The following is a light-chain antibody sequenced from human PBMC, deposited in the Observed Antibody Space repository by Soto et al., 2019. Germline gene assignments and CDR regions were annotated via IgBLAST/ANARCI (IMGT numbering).Light chain of an antibody. CDR1: QSISSY. J-gene: IGKJ1*01. V-gene: IGKV1-39*01. CDR2: AAS. Sequence: DIQMTQSPSTLTASLGDRVTITCRASQSISSYLNWYQQKPGKAPKLLIYAASSLQSGVPSRFSGSGSGTEFTLTISSLQSEDFAVYYCQQYNNWPRTFGQGTKVDI. CDR3: QQYNNWPRT.